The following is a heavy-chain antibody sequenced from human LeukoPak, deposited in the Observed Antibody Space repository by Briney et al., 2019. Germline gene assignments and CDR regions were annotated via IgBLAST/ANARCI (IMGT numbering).Heavy chain of an antibody. CDR2: ISSSSSYI. CDR1: GFTFSSYS. Sequence: PGGSLRLSCAASGFTFSSYSMNWVCQAPGKGLEWVSSISSSSSYIYYADSVKGRFTISRDNAKNSLYLQMNSLRAEDTAVYYCARGAVGPAMVNYFDYWGQGTLVTVSS. V-gene: IGHV3-21*01. J-gene: IGHJ4*02. D-gene: IGHD5-18*01. CDR3: ARGAVGPAMVNYFDY.